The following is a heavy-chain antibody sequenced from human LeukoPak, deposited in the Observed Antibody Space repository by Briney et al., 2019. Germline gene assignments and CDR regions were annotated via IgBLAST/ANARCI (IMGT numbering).Heavy chain of an antibody. CDR2: IYCSGST. D-gene: IGHD2-15*01. Sequence: SETLSLTCTVSGGSISSGGYYWSWIRQHPGKGLEWIGYIYCSGSTYYNPSLKSRVTISVDTSKNQFSLKLSSVTAADTAVYYCARVVLGYCSGGSCYGFDYWGQGTLVTVSS. CDR1: GGSISSGGYY. J-gene: IGHJ4*02. V-gene: IGHV4-31*03. CDR3: ARVVLGYCSGGSCYGFDY.